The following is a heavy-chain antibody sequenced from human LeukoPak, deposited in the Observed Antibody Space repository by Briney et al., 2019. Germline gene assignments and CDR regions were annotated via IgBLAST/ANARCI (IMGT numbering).Heavy chain of an antibody. V-gene: IGHV4-39*01. CDR2: TYYSGST. CDR3: ARHVGSGSYFDY. CDR1: GGSISSSSYY. Sequence: PSETLSLTCPVSGGSISSSSYYWGWIRQPPGKGLEWIWSTYYSGSTYYNPSLKSRVTISVDTSKNQFSLNLSSVTAADTAVYYCARHVGSGSYFDYWGQGTLVTVSS. J-gene: IGHJ4*02. D-gene: IGHD1-26*01.